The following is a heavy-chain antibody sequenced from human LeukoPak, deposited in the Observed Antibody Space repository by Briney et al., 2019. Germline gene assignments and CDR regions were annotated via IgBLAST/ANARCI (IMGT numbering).Heavy chain of an antibody. CDR2: INWNGGST. CDR1: GFTFDYYG. J-gene: IGHJ4*02. V-gene: IGHV3-20*01. CDR3: AREGSSWSHYYFDW. D-gene: IGHD6-13*01. Sequence: GGSLRLSCAASGFTFDYYGMSWGRQAPGKGLEWVSGINWNGGSTEYADSVKGRFTISRDNAKNSLYLQMNSLRAEDTALYHCAREGSSWSHYYFDWWGEGSLVTVSS.